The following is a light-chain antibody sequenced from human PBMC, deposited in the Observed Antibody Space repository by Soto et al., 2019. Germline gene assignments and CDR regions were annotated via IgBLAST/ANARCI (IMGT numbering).Light chain of an antibody. V-gene: IGKV3D-15*03. J-gene: IGKJ1*01. CDR2: QTS. CDR3: HQRQSWPRT. CDR1: QYINTR. Sequence: IVMTQSPATLSVSPGERGTLSCRASQYINTRLAWYQHRPGQAPRLLIYQTSLRAAGIPARFSASGSGTDFTLTISDVQPEDFALYYCHQRQSWPRTFGQGTKVDIK.